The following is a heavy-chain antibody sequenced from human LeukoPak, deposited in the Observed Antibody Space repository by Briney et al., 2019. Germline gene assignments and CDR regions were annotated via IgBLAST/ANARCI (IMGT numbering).Heavy chain of an antibody. J-gene: IGHJ4*02. D-gene: IGHD1-26*01. CDR3: AKDTTDSGSYYSRGLDY. CDR1: GFTFSIDA. Sequence: GRCLTLACAAAGFTFSIDAMTWVRQAPGKWLGWVSSIIGSGRSTYFADSVKGRFTISRDNSKNMLYLQMNSLRAEDTAVYYCAKDTTDSGSYYSRGLDYWGQGTLATVSA. CDR2: IIGSGRST. V-gene: IGHV3-23*01.